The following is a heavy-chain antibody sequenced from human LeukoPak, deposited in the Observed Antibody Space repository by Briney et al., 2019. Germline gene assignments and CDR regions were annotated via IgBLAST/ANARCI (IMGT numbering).Heavy chain of an antibody. CDR2: IKQDGSEK. CDR1: GFTFSRYW. CDR3: AKELEVPHAAMDV. Sequence: PGGSLRLSCAASGFTFSRYWRRWVRQAPGKGMVWLANIKQDGSEKYHVAAVKGRFTISRDNSKNTLYLQMNSPRVEDTAVYYCAKELEVPHAAMDVWGKGTTVTISS. J-gene: IGHJ6*03. V-gene: IGHV3-7*03. D-gene: IGHD2-2*01.